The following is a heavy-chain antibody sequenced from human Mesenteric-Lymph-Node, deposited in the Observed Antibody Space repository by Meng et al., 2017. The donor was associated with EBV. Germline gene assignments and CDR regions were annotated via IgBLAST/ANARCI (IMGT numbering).Heavy chain of an antibody. V-gene: IGHV4-4*02. CDR3: ARRREYSSGWPIDY. CDR2: IFHSGIT. D-gene: IGHD6-19*01. CDR1: ADCRISTNW. Sequence: QGQCAHSGPVPGKPSGSRSLTCAGPADCRISTNWWSWVLQPPGKVLEWIGEIFHSGITNYNPSRKSRITLSVDKSKNLFSLNLSSVTAADTAVYFCARRREYSSGWPIDYWGQGTLVTVSS. J-gene: IGHJ4*02.